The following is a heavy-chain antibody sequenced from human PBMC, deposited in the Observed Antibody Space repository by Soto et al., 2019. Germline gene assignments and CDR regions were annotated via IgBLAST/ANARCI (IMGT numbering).Heavy chain of an antibody. CDR1: GFTFDDYT. J-gene: IGHJ6*02. CDR3: AKDKAAARRYYYYGMDV. CDR2: ISWDGGST. D-gene: IGHD6-13*01. V-gene: IGHV3-43*01. Sequence: GGSVRLSCAASGFTFDDYTMHWVRQAPGKGLEWVSLISWDGGSTYYADSVKGRFTISRDNNKNSLYLQMNSLRTEDTALYYCAKDKAAARRYYYYGMDVWGQGTTVTVYS.